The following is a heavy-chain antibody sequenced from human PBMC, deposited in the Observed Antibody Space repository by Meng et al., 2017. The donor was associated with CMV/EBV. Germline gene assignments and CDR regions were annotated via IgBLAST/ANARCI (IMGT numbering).Heavy chain of an antibody. D-gene: IGHD6-13*01. CDR1: GFTFSTYW. J-gene: IGHJ4*02. Sequence: GESLKISCAASGFTFSTYWMTWVRQAPGKGLEWVANIKQDGSEKYYVDSVKGRFTISRDNAKNSLYLDMNSLRAEGTAVYYCARGYNRLAASALDYWGQGVLVTVSS. V-gene: IGHV3-7*01. CDR2: IKQDGSEK. CDR3: ARGYNRLAASALDY.